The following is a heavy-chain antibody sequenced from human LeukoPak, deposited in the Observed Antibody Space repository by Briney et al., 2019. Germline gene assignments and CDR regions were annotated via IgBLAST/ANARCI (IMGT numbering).Heavy chain of an antibody. V-gene: IGHV6-1*01. CDR3: AREADYFDY. CDR1: GXRVSSNSSA. J-gene: IGHJ4*02. Sequence: SQTLSLTCAISGXRVSSNSSAWNWIRQSPSRGLEWLGRTYYRSDWYHDYAVSLKSRITINADTSKNQVSLQLNSVIPEDTAVYFCAREADYFDYWGQGTLVTVSS. CDR2: TYYRSDWYH.